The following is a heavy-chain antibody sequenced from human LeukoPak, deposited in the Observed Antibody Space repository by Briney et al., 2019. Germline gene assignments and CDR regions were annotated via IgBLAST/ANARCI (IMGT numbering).Heavy chain of an antibody. CDR2: INHSGST. V-gene: IGHV4-34*01. CDR3: ARGWYYYVSSGYLCFDY. Sequence: PSETLSLTCAVYGGSFSGYYWSWIRQPPGKGLEWIGEINHSGSTNYNPSLKSRVTISVDTSKNQFSLKLSSVTAADTAVYYRARGWYYYVSSGYLCFDYWGQGTLVTVSS. CDR1: GGSFSGYY. J-gene: IGHJ4*02. D-gene: IGHD3-22*01.